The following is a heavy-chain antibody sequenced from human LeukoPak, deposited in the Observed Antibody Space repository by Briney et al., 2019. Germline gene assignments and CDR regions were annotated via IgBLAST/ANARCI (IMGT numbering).Heavy chain of an antibody. D-gene: IGHD2-15*01. CDR1: GFSFNNYG. CDR2: IPYDGSSE. Sequence: GGPLRLSCAASGFSFNNYGMHGVRQAPGRGLGWVAMIPYDGSSEKYADFVKGRFTSSRDNSKNTLYLQMNSLRDEDTALYYCAKPRVSIGSHFDYWGQGTLVTVSS. CDR3: AKPRVSIGSHFDY. J-gene: IGHJ4*02. V-gene: IGHV3-30*18.